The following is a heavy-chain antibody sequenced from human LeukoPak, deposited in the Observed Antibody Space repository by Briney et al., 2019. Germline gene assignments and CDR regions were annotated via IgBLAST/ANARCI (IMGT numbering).Heavy chain of an antibody. J-gene: IGHJ4*02. D-gene: IGHD2-2*01. Sequence: GGSLRLSCAASGFTFSSYGMHWVRQAPGKGLEWEAFIWYDGSNKYYADSVKGRFTISRDNSKNTLYLQMNSLRAEDTAVYYCARGGSIVVVPAALGPFDYWGQGTLVTVSS. CDR3: ARGGSIVVVPAALGPFDY. CDR1: GFTFSSYG. CDR2: IWYDGSNK. V-gene: IGHV3-33*01.